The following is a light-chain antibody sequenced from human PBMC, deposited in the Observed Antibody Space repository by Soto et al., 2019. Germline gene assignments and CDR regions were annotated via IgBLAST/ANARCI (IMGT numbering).Light chain of an antibody. CDR3: CSYAGSYKGV. CDR2: DVS. J-gene: IGLJ1*01. Sequence: QSALTQPRSVSGSPGQPVTISCTGTSSDVGGYNYVSWYQQHPGKAPKLMIYDVSKRPSGVPDRFSGSKSGNTASLTISGLQAEDEADYYCCSYAGSYKGVFGTRTKVTVL. CDR1: SSDVGGYNY. V-gene: IGLV2-11*01.